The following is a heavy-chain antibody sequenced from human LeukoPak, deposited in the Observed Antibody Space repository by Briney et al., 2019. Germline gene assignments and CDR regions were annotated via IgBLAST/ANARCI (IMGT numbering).Heavy chain of an antibody. CDR2: ISSSGSTI. V-gene: IGHV3-48*03. D-gene: IGHD5-24*01. Sequence: GGSLRLSCAASGFTFSSYEMNWVRQAPGEGLEWVSYISSSGSTIYYADSVKGRFTISRDNAKNSLYLQMNSLRAEDTAVYYCARARGRQGMATGYWGQGTLVTVSS. CDR3: ARARGRQGMATGY. J-gene: IGHJ4*02. CDR1: GFTFSSYE.